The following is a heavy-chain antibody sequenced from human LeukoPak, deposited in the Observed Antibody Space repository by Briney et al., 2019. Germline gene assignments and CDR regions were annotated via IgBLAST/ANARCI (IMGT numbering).Heavy chain of an antibody. D-gene: IGHD3-3*01. V-gene: IGHV3-21*01. CDR2: ISSSSSYI. CDR1: GFTFSSYS. Sequence: GGSLRLSCAASGFTFSSYSMNWVRQAPGKGLEWVSSISSSSSYIYYADSVKGRFTISRDNAKNSLYLQMNSLRAEDTAVYYCARVQAYYDFWSGYFGPIDPWGQGTLVTVYS. CDR3: ARVQAYYDFWSGYFGPIDP. J-gene: IGHJ5*02.